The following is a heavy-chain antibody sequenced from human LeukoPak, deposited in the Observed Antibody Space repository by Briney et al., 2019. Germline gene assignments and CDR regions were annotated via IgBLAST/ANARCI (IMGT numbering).Heavy chain of an antibody. CDR3: ASGYYYDSSGYYDY. CDR1: GFTFSSYG. Sequence: GGSLRLSCAASGFTFSSYGMHWVRQAPGKGLEWVAFIRYDGSNKYYADSVKGRFTISRDNSKNTLYLQMNSLRAEDTAVYYCASGYYYDSSGYYDYWGQGTLVTVSS. CDR2: IRYDGSNK. D-gene: IGHD3-22*01. V-gene: IGHV3-30*02. J-gene: IGHJ4*02.